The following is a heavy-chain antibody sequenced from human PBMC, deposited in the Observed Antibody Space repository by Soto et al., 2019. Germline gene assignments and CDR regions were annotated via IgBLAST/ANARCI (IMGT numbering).Heavy chain of an antibody. Sequence: GGSLRLSCAASGFTFSSYAMHWVRQAPGKGLEWVAVISYDGSNKYYADSVKGRFTISRDNSKNTLYLQMNSLRAEDTAVYYCAITDYGNDYWGQGTLVTVSS. V-gene: IGHV3-30-3*01. CDR2: ISYDGSNK. J-gene: IGHJ4*02. D-gene: IGHD4-17*01. CDR3: AITDYGNDY. CDR1: GFTFSSYA.